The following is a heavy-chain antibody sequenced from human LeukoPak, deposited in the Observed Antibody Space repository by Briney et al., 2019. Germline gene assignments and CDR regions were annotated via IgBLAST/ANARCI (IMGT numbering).Heavy chain of an antibody. V-gene: IGHV4-4*09. D-gene: IGHD3-9*01. J-gene: IGHJ2*01. Sequence: SETLSLTCTASGGSISSYYWSWIRQPPGKGLEWIGYIYTSGSTNYNPSLKSRVTISVDTSKNQFSLKLSSVTAADTAVYYCARLVSWYFDLWGRGTLVTDSS. CDR1: GGSISSYY. CDR3: ARLVSWYFDL. CDR2: IYTSGST.